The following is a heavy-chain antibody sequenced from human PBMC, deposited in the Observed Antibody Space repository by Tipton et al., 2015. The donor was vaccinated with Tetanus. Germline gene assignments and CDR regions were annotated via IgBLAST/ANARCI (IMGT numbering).Heavy chain of an antibody. CDR2: ISYDGSNK. CDR1: GFTFSSYA. V-gene: IGHV3-30-3*01. D-gene: IGHD3-22*01. J-gene: IGHJ3*02. CDR3: ASLQYYYDTSLGAFDI. Sequence: SLRLSCAASGFTFSSYAMHWVRQAPGKGLEWVAVISYDGSNKYYADSVKGRFTISRDNSKNTLYLQMNSLRAEDTAVYYCASLQYYYDTSLGAFDIWGQGTMVTVSS.